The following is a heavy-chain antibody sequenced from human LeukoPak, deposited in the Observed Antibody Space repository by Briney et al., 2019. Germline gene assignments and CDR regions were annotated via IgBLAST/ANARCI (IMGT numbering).Heavy chain of an antibody. V-gene: IGHV4-38-2*02. CDR3: ARGGREYDFTRYYYMDV. Sequence: SETLSLTCTVAGYSISSGYYWGWIRQPPGKGLEWMGSIYHSGSTYYNPSLKSRVTISVDTSKNQFSLKLNSVTAADTAVYYCARGGREYDFTRYYYMDVWGKGTTVTVSS. CDR1: GYSISSGYY. D-gene: IGHD3-3*01. CDR2: IYHSGST. J-gene: IGHJ6*03.